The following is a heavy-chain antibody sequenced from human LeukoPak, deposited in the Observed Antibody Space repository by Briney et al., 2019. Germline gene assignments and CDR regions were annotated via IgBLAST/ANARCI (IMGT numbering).Heavy chain of an antibody. V-gene: IGHV3-48*02. Sequence: PGGSLRLSCAASGFSFSSYTMNWVRQAPGKGLEWVSYINSSSSIIYYADSVKGRFTISRDNGKNSLYLQMNSLRDGDTAVYYCARVNDATGSMGYWGQGTLVTVSS. CDR2: INSSSSII. CDR3: ARVNDATGSMGY. J-gene: IGHJ4*02. D-gene: IGHD3-9*01. CDR1: GFSFSSYT.